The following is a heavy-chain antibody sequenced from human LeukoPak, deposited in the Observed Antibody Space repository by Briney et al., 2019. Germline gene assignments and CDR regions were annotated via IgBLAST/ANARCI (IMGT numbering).Heavy chain of an antibody. CDR1: GGSISSSAYS. V-gene: IGHV4-39*01. CDR3: ARQYGLGYSSTWHFDY. J-gene: IGHJ4*02. Sequence: PSETLSLTCTVAGGSISSSAYSWGRIRQPPGKGLEWIGNIYYSGNSGNTYYKPALMSRVSISVDTSKNQFSLRLNSVTAADTAVYYCARQYGLGYSSTWHFDYWGQGTLVTVSS. D-gene: IGHD6-13*01. CDR2: IYYSGNSGNT.